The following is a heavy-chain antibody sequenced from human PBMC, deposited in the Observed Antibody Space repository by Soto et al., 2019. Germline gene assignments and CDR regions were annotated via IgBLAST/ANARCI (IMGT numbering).Heavy chain of an antibody. CDR3: ARLFRGYSGYDLYYYGMDV. CDR1: GYSFTSYW. Sequence: GVSLKISCKGSGYSFTSYWIGWVRQMPGKGLEWMGIIYPGDSDTRYSPSFQGQVTISADKSISTAYLQWSSLKASDTAMYYCARLFRGYSGYDLYYYGMDVWGQGTTVTVSS. D-gene: IGHD5-12*01. V-gene: IGHV5-51*01. J-gene: IGHJ6*02. CDR2: IYPGDSDT.